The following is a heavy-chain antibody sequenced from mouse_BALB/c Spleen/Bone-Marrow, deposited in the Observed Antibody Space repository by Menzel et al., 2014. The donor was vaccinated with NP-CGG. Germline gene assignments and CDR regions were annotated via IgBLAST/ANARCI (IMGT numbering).Heavy chain of an antibody. V-gene: IGHV5-6*02. Sequence: DVMLVESGGDLVKPGGSLKLSCAASGFTFSSYGMSWVRQTPDKRLEWVATISSGSSYTYYPDSVKGRFTISRDNAKNTLYLQMSSLKSEDTAMYYCARQTYYDYDGYFDYWGQGTTLTVSS. CDR3: ARQTYYDYDGYFDY. J-gene: IGHJ2*01. CDR2: ISSGSSYT. D-gene: IGHD2-4*01. CDR1: GFTFSSYG.